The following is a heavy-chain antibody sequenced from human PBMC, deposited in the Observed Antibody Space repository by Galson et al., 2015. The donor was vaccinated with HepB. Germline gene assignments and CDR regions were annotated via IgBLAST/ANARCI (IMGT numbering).Heavy chain of an antibody. CDR1: GFTFSTYG. CDR2: ISNDGSKE. CDR3: AKDLGSWRSSGSQVDY. D-gene: IGHD3-22*01. J-gene: IGHJ4*02. Sequence: SLRLSCAASGFTFSTYGMHWVCQAPGKGLEWVAVISNDGSKEYYADSVKGRFTISRDNSKNTLYLQMNSLRAEDTAMYYCAKDLGSWRSSGSQVDYWGQGTLVTVSS. V-gene: IGHV3-30*18.